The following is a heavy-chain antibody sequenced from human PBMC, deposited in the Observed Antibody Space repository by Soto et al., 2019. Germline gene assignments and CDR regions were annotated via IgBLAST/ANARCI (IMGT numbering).Heavy chain of an antibody. Sequence: QVQLQESGPGLVKPSQTLSLTCTVSGGSISSGGYYWSWIRQHPGKGLEWIGYIYYSGSTYYNPSLKSRXXIXVAXSKNQFSLKLSSVTAADTAVYYCARDRVGGHGMDVWGQGTTVTVSS. D-gene: IGHD2-15*01. CDR1: GGSISSGGYY. CDR2: IYYSGST. J-gene: IGHJ6*02. CDR3: ARDRVGGHGMDV. V-gene: IGHV4-31*03.